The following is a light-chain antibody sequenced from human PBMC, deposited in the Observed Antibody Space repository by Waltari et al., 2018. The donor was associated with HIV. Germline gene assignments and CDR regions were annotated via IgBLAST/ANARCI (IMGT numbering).Light chain of an antibody. CDR3: QAWDDSTAV. Sequence: SYELTQPPSRSVAPGQTASIHCPGGKLDKKYISWYQHRPGQSPIMVIYQDGERPSGIPERFSGSNSANTATLTISGTQAMDEADYYCQAWDDSTAVFGGGTKLTVL. J-gene: IGLJ2*01. CDR2: QDG. V-gene: IGLV3-1*01. CDR1: KLDKKY.